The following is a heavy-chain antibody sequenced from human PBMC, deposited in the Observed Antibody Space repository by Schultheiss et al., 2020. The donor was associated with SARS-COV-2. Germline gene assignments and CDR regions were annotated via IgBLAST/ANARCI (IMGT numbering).Heavy chain of an antibody. V-gene: IGHV4-39*07. Sequence: SETPSLTCTVSGGSISSSSYYWGWIRQPPGKGLEWIGSIYTSGSTNYNPSLKSRVTMSVDTSKNQFSLKLSSVTAADTAVYYCARMGYTEGWFDPWGQGTLVTVSS. CDR1: GGSISSSSYY. J-gene: IGHJ5*02. CDR3: ARMGYTEGWFDP. D-gene: IGHD5-18*01. CDR2: IYTSGST.